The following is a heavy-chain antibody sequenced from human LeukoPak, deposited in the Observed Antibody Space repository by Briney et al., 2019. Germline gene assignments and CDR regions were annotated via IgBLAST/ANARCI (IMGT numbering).Heavy chain of an antibody. D-gene: IGHD2/OR15-2a*01. CDR2: ISGSGGST. J-gene: IGHJ6*02. V-gene: IGHV3-23*01. CDR1: GFTLSSYA. Sequence: GGSLRLSCAASGFTLSSYAMSWVRQAPGKGLEWVSAISGSGGSTYYADSVKGRFTISGDNSKNTLYLQMNSLRAEDTAVYYCAKVAPDYFSYYYYGMDVWGQGTTVTVSS. CDR3: AKVAPDYFSYYYYGMDV.